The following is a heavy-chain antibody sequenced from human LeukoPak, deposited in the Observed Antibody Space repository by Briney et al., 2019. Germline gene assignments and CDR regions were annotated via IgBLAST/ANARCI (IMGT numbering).Heavy chain of an antibody. J-gene: IGHJ3*02. CDR1: GGSISRYY. CDR2: IYYSGST. Sequence: VTLSLTCSVSGGSISRYYWSGMPEPPGKGLEWIGYIYYSGSTNYNPSLKSRVNISVATSNNQFSLKLSSVTAADTAVYYCARAKTSNKAMVAGAFDIWGPGTMVTVSS. D-gene: IGHD5-18*01. V-gene: IGHV4-59*07. CDR3: ARAKTSNKAMVAGAFDI.